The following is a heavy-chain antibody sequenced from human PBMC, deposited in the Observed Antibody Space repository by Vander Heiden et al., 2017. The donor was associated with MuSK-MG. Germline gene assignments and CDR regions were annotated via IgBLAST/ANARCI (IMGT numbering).Heavy chain of an antibody. CDR3: ARDGHSYDLWSGLDHYYYYMDV. V-gene: IGHV1-69*06. CDR2: IIPIFGTA. CDR1: GGTFSSYA. D-gene: IGHD3-3*01. Sequence: QVQLVQSGAEVKKPGSSVKVSCKASGGTFSSYAISWVGQDPGQGLEWMGGIIPIFGTANYAQKFQGRVTITADKSTSTAYMELSSLRSEDTAVYYCARDGHSYDLWSGLDHYYYYMDVWGKGTTGNVS. J-gene: IGHJ6*03.